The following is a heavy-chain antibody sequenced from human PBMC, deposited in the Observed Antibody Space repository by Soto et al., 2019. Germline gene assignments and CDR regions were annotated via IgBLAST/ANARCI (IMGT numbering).Heavy chain of an antibody. Sequence: SVKVSCKASGGTFSSYAISWVRQAPGQGREWMGGIIPIFGTANYAQKFQGRVTITADESTSTAYMELSSLRSEDTAVYYCARYYYGSGSYYYPWGQGTLVTVSS. D-gene: IGHD3-10*01. J-gene: IGHJ5*02. CDR2: IIPIFGTA. V-gene: IGHV1-69*13. CDR3: ARYYYGSGSYYYP. CDR1: GGTFSSYA.